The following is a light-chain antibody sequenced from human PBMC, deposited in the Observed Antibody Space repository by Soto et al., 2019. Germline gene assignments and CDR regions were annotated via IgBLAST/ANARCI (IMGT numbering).Light chain of an antibody. CDR2: WAS. CDR1: QSVLYSSNNKNH. V-gene: IGKV4-1*01. CDR3: QQYYSTPYT. Sequence: DIVMTQSPDSLAVSLGERATINCKSSQSVLYSSNNKNHLAWYQQKPGQPPKLLIYWASTRESGVPDRFSGSGSGTDVTLTISSLQAEDVAVYYSQQYYSTPYTFGQGTKLEIK. J-gene: IGKJ2*01.